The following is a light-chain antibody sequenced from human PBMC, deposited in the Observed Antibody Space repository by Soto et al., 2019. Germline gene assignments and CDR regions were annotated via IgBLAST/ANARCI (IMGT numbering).Light chain of an antibody. CDR3: QHYNSYSEA. V-gene: IGKV1-39*01. Sequence: DIQMTQSPSSLSASVGDRVTITFRASESISSYLNWCQQKPGKAPKLLIYAASSLQSVVPSRFSGSGSGTEFTLTISSLQPDDFATYYCQHYNSYSEAFGQGTKVDIK. J-gene: IGKJ1*01. CDR2: AAS. CDR1: ESISSY.